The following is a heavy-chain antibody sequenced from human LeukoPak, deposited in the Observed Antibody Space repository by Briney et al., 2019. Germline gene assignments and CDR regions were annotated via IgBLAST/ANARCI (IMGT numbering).Heavy chain of an antibody. D-gene: IGHD3-9*01. CDR3: ARETRLPHNDILINRRAFDI. Sequence: GGSPRLSCAASGFTFSTYTIHWVRQAPGKGLEWVAVISNDGHFKYYADSVKGRFTISRDNSKSTLFLQMNSLTIEDTAVYYCARETRLPHNDILINRRAFDIWGQGTILTVSS. CDR1: GFTFSTYT. CDR2: ISNDGHFK. J-gene: IGHJ3*02. V-gene: IGHV3-30-3*01.